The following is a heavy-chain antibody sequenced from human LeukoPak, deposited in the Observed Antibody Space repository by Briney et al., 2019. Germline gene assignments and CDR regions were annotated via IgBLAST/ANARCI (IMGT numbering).Heavy chain of an antibody. CDR3: ARVGCSPISCHTWFDP. J-gene: IGHJ5*02. D-gene: IGHD2-2*01. CDR2: MNPANGNT. Sequence: ASVKVSCKASGYTFTSYDMHWVRQATGQGLEWMGWMNPANGNTVYARKFQGRVTITRDISISTAYMELSSLRSGDTAVYYCARVGCSPISCHTWFDPWSQGTLVTVSS. V-gene: IGHV1-8*03. CDR1: GYTFTSYD.